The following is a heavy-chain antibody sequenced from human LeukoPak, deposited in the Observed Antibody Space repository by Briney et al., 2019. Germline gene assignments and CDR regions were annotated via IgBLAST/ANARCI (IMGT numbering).Heavy chain of an antibody. CDR1: GFTFSNYW. CDR3: ARGGGLDV. J-gene: IGHJ6*02. CDR2: INHNGNVN. D-gene: IGHD3-16*01. V-gene: IGHV3-7*03. Sequence: GGSLRLSCAASGFTFSNYWMNWARQAPGKGLEWVASINHNGNVNYYVDSVKGRFTISRDNAKNSLYLQMSNLRAEDTAVYFCARGGGLDVWGQGATVTVSS.